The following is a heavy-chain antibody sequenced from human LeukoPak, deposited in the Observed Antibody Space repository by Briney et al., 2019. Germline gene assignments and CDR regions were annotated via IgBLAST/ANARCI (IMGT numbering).Heavy chain of an antibody. V-gene: IGHV3-48*04. CDR1: GFTFSSYS. D-gene: IGHD5-12*01. CDR2: ISSSSSTI. Sequence: GGSLRLSCAASGFTFSSYSMNWVRQAPGKGLEWVSYISSSSSTIYYADSVKGRFTISRDNAKNSLYLQMNSLRAEDTAVYYCAREGRGRGYSGYGIFDYWGQGTLVTVSS. CDR3: AREGRGRGYSGYGIFDY. J-gene: IGHJ4*02.